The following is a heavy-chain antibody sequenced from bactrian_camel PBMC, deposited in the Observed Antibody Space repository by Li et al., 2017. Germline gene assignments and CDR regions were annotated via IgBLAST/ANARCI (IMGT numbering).Heavy chain of an antibody. D-gene: IGHD7*01. V-gene: IGHV3S60*01. CDR3: AAQSTWRPTMSSVT. CDR1: GSTYNKYH. J-gene: IGHJ6*01. CDR2: VDGDGRE. Sequence: QLVESGGGSVQAGGSLRLSCAASGSTYNKYHMGWFRQAPGKEREFVSSVDGDGRERYAEDVKGRFTISKDSAKNTLHLQMNSLKPEDTAMYYCAAQSTWRPTMSSVTGAAGPRSPSP.